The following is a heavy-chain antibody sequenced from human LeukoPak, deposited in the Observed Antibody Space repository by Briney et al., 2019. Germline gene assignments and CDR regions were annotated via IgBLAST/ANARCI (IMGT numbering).Heavy chain of an antibody. J-gene: IGHJ4*02. D-gene: IGHD5-12*01. V-gene: IGHV3-30*18. CDR3: AKVFRVATITLCDY. Sequence: GGSLRLSWAASGFTFSSYGMHWVRQAPGKGLEWVAVISYDGSNKYYADSVKGRFTISRDNSKNTLYLQMNSLRAEDTAVYYCAKVFRVATITLCDYWGQGTLVTVSS. CDR1: GFTFSSYG. CDR2: ISYDGSNK.